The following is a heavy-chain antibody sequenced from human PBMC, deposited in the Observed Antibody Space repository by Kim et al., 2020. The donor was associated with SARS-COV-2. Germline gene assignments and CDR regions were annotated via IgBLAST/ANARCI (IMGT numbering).Heavy chain of an antibody. CDR3: ARDLNPSLWFGELGTSYYYYYGMDV. CDR1: GYTFTSYG. V-gene: IGHV1-18*01. Sequence: ASVKVSCKASGYTFTSYGISWVRQAPGQGLEWMGWISAYNGNTNYAQKLQGRVTMTTDTSTSTAYMELRSLRSDDTAVYYCARDLNPSLWFGELGTSYYYYYGMDVWGQGTTVTVSS. CDR2: ISAYNGNT. D-gene: IGHD3-10*01. J-gene: IGHJ6*02.